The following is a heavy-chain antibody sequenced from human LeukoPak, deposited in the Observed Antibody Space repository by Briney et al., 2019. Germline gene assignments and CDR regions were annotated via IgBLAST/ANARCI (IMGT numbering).Heavy chain of an antibody. D-gene: IGHD1-26*01. CDR3: ARDRMGGSYQYFDY. Sequence: AAVKVSCKASGYTFTSYGISWVRQAPGQGLEWMGWISAYNGNTNYAQKLQGRVTMTTDTSTSTAYMELRSLRSDDTAVYYCARDRMGGSYQYFDYWGQGTLVTVSS. J-gene: IGHJ4*02. V-gene: IGHV1-18*01. CDR2: ISAYNGNT. CDR1: GYTFTSYG.